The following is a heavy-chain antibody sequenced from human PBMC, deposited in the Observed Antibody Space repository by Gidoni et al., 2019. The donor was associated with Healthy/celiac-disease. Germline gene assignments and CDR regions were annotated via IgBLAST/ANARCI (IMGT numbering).Heavy chain of an antibody. CDR3: ARDLLVGATTGNDAFDI. V-gene: IGHV3-7*03. Sequence: EVQRVESGSGVVQRGGSLRLSCAACGFTVGSDWMSWVRQAQGKGLEWVANIKQDGSQKYYVDSVKGLFTISRDNTKHSLYLQRTSLGAEDTAVYYCARDLLVGATTGNDAFDIWGQGTMVTVSS. CDR2: IKQDGSQK. D-gene: IGHD1-26*01. CDR1: GFTVGSDW. J-gene: IGHJ3*02.